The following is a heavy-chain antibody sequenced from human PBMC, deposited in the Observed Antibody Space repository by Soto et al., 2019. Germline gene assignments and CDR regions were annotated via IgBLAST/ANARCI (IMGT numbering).Heavy chain of an antibody. Sequence: QVQLVQSGAEVKKPGSSVKVSCKASGGTFSSYAISWVRQAPGQGLEWMGGIIPIFGTANYAQKFQGRVTXXXXTTCXXRTSMTADASTXTXSXXARRRRCQDTSVHYCACAPPGYYSGIGDYYSGMAVWGQGTTGTVSS. V-gene: IGHV1-69*12. CDR3: ACAPPGYYSGIGDYYSGMAV. CDR1: GGTFSSYA. J-gene: IGHJ6*02. CDR2: IIPIFGTA. D-gene: IGHD3-9*01.